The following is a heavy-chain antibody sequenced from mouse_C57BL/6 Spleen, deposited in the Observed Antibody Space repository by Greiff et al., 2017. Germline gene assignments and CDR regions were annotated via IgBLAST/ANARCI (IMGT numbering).Heavy chain of an antibody. D-gene: IGHD2-3*01. Sequence: EVQLQQSGAELVRPGASVKLSCTASGFNIKNDYMHWVKQRPEQGLEWIGWIDPENGDTEYASKFQGKATITADTSSNTAYLQLSSLTSEDTAVYYCTRWGSYYFDYWGQGTTLTVSS. CDR1: GFNIKNDY. CDR3: TRWGSYYFDY. CDR2: IDPENGDT. J-gene: IGHJ2*01. V-gene: IGHV14-4*01.